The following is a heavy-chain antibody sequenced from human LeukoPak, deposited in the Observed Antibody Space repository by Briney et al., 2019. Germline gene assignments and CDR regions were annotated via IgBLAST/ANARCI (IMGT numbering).Heavy chain of an antibody. CDR1: GASISSHY. D-gene: IGHD1-14*01. Sequence: SQTLSLTCSVSGASISSHYWSWIRQPPGKGLEWIGYIHYSGSTNCNPSLKSRVTISLDTSKNQFSLKLTSVTAADTAVYYCSRAGTGFNIRGAYWGQGTLVTVSS. CDR3: SRAGTGFNIRGAY. CDR2: IHYSGST. J-gene: IGHJ4*02. V-gene: IGHV4-59*11.